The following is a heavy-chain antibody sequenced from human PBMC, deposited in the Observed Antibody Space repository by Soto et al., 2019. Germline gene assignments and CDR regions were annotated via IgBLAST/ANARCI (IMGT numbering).Heavy chain of an antibody. CDR1: GDSVSSNSAA. Sequence: SQTLSLTCAISGDSVSSNSAAWNWIKQSQKKRLEWLGRTYYRSKWYNDYAVSVKSRITINPDTSKNQFSLQLNSVTPEDTAVYYCALGEGYSYGYDGMDVWRQGTTVTVSS. V-gene: IGHV6-1*01. D-gene: IGHD5-18*01. CDR3: ALGEGYSYGYDGMDV. CDR2: TYYRSKWYN. J-gene: IGHJ6*02.